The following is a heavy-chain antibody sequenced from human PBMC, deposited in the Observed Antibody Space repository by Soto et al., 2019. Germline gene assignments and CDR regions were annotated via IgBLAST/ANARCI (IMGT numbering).Heavy chain of an antibody. D-gene: IGHD3-22*01. CDR3: ARGAGDTSGYYYYSWAY. J-gene: IGHJ4*02. Sequence: EVQLVESGGGLVQPGGSLRLSCAASGFTVSSNYMSWVRQAPGKGLEWVSVIYSGGSTYYADSVKGRFTNSRDNSKNTLYLQMNSLRAEDTAVYYCARGAGDTSGYYYYSWAYWGQGTLVTVSS. V-gene: IGHV3-66*01. CDR2: IYSGGST. CDR1: GFTVSSNY.